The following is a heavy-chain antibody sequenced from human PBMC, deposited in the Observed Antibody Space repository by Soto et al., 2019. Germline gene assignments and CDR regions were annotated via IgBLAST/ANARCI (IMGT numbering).Heavy chain of an antibody. D-gene: IGHD4-4*01. CDR1: GFTFSSYG. CDR2: IWYDGSNK. CDR3: ARETATTAIDFYYGMDV. Sequence: QVQLVESGGGVVQPGRSLRLSCAASGFTFSSYGMHWVRQAPGKGLEWVAVIWYDGSNKYYLDSVKGRFTISRDNSKNTLSLQRNSLRADDTAVYYCARETATTAIDFYYGMDVWGQGTTVTVSS. J-gene: IGHJ6*02. V-gene: IGHV3-33*01.